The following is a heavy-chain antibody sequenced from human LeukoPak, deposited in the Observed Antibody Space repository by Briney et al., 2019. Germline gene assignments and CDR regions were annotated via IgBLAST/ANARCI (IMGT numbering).Heavy chain of an antibody. V-gene: IGHV4-61*02. Sequence: PSETLSLTCTVSGGSISSGSYYWSWIRQPAGKGLEWIGRIYTSGSTNYNPSLKSRVTISVDTSKNQFSLKLSSVTAADTAVYYCARRGAYSGSYFDYWGQGTLVTVSS. CDR2: IYTSGST. CDR3: ARRGAYSGSYFDY. D-gene: IGHD1-26*01. CDR1: GGSISSGSYY. J-gene: IGHJ4*02.